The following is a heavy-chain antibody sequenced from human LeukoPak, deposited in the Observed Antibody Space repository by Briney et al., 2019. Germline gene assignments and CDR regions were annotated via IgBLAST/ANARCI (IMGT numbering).Heavy chain of an antibody. CDR2: IGAYNGNT. D-gene: IGHD3-22*01. V-gene: IGHV1-18*01. J-gene: IGHJ4*02. CDR1: GYTFTSYG. CDR3: ARDYDSSGYYAPDY. Sequence: ASVKVSCKASGYTFTSYGISWVRQAPGQGLEWMGWIGAYNGNTNYAQKLQGRVTMTTDTSTSTAYMELRSLRSDDTAVYYCARDYDSSGYYAPDYWGQGTLVTVSS.